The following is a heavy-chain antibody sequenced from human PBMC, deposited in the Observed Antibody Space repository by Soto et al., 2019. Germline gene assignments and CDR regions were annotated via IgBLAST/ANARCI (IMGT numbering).Heavy chain of an antibody. V-gene: IGHV3-30-3*01. Sequence: QVQLVESGGGVVQPGRSLRLSCAASGFTFSNYAMYWVRQAPGKGLEWVAVISYDGNNKYYADSVKGRFTISRDNSKNTLYLQMNSLRAKDTAVYYWARAGCDGGTCYTLVGLRYGMDVWGQGTTVTVSS. CDR1: GFTFSNYA. CDR3: ARAGCDGGTCYTLVGLRYGMDV. J-gene: IGHJ6*02. CDR2: ISYDGNNK. D-gene: IGHD2-15*01.